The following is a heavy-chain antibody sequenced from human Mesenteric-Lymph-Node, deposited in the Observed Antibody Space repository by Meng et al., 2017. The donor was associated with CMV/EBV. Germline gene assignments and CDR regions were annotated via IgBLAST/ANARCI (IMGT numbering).Heavy chain of an antibody. CDR2: IWYDRSYR. CDR1: GFYFSSYG. CDR3: AKGQPSTERYGAFDI. V-gene: IGHV3-33*03. J-gene: IGHJ3*02. D-gene: IGHD3-9*01. Sequence: GESLKISCAASGFYFSSYGMHWVRQAPGKGLEWVAVIWYDRSYRYYADSVKGRFTISRDDSKNMVYLHMNSLRVDDTAVYYCAKGQPSTERYGAFDIWGQGTMVTVSS.